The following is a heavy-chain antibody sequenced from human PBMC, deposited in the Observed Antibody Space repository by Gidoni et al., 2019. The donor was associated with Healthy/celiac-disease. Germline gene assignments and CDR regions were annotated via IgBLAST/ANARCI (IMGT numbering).Heavy chain of an antibody. Sequence: EVQLVEAGGGLVKPGGSLRLSSAAYGITFSSYSMNWARQAPGKGLGWVSSISSSSSYIYYADSVKGRFTISRDNAKNSLYLQMNSLRAEDTAVYYCARDLYGGNSGYWGQGTLVTVSS. CDR1: GITFSSYS. CDR3: ARDLYGGNSGY. D-gene: IGHD2-21*02. CDR2: ISSSSSYI. V-gene: IGHV3-21*01. J-gene: IGHJ4*02.